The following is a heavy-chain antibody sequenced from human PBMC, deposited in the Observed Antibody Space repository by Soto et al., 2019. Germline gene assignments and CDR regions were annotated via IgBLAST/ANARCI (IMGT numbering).Heavy chain of an antibody. V-gene: IGHV5-51*01. CDR1: GYSFTSYW. Sequence: GESLKISCKGSGYSFTSYWIGWVRQMPGKGLEWMGIIYPGDSDTRYSPSFQGQVTISADKSISTAYLQWSSLKASDTAMYYCARSTSPMVRGVMSTMDVWGQGTTVTVSS. D-gene: IGHD3-10*01. J-gene: IGHJ6*02. CDR2: IYPGDSDT. CDR3: ARSTSPMVRGVMSTMDV.